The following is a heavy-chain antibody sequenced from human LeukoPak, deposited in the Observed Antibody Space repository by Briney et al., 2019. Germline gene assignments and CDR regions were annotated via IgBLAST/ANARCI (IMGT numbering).Heavy chain of an antibody. V-gene: IGHV3-66*01. J-gene: IGHJ4*02. CDR2: IYSGGST. Sequence: SGGSLRLSCAASGFTVSSNYMSWVRQAPGKGLEWVSVIYSGGSTYYADSVKGRFTISRDNSKNTLYLQMNSLRAEDTAVYYCARAGYDFWSGYSGDFFDYWGQGTLVTVSS. D-gene: IGHD3-3*01. CDR1: GFTVSSNY. CDR3: ARAGYDFWSGYSGDFFDY.